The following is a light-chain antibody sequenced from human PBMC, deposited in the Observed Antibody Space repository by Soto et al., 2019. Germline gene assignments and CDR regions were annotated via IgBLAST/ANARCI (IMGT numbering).Light chain of an antibody. CDR3: QQYNNWWT. CDR1: QSINSN. J-gene: IGKJ1*01. CDR2: GAS. V-gene: IGKV3-15*01. Sequence: EIVMTQSPATLSVSPGERATLSCRASQSINSNLAWDQQKPGQTPRLLIYGASTRATGIPARFSGSGSGTDFTLTISSLQSEDFAVYYCQQYNNWWTFGQGTKVEIK.